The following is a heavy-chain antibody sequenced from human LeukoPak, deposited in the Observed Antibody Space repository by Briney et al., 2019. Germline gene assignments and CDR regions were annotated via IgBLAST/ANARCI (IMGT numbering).Heavy chain of an antibody. J-gene: IGHJ3*02. CDR2: ISSNGGST. CDR1: GFTFSSYA. CDR3: ARDEAFDI. Sequence: QPGGSLRLSCAASGFTFSSYAMHWVRQAPGKGLEYVSAISSNGGSTYYANSVKGRFTISRDNSKNTVYLQMNSLRAEDTAIYYCARDEAFDIWGQGTMVTVSS. V-gene: IGHV3-64*01.